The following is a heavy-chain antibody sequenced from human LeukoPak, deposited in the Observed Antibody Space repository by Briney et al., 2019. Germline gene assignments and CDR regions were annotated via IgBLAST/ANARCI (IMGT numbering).Heavy chain of an antibody. CDR1: GFTFSSYW. J-gene: IGHJ4*02. Sequence: GGSLRLSCAASGFTFSSYWMSWVRQAPGKGLEWVAHIKQNGSEKYYVDSVKGRFTISRDNAKNSLYLQTNSLRAEDTAVYYCARDYYGWFFDYWGQGTLVTVSS. V-gene: IGHV3-7*01. CDR2: IKQNGSEK. CDR3: ARDYYGWFFDY. D-gene: IGHD3-10*01.